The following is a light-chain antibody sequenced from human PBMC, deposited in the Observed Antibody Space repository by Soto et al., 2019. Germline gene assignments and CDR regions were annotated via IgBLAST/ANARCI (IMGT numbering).Light chain of an antibody. J-gene: IGLJ3*02. Sequence: QSALTQPASVSGSPGQSITISCTGTSSDAGSYNFVSWYQQHPGKAPKVMIYEDSKRPSGVSNRFSGSKSGNTASLTISGLQAEDEADYYCCSYASSSTYWVFGGGTKLTVL. CDR1: SSDAGSYNF. CDR3: CSYASSSTYWV. CDR2: EDS. V-gene: IGLV2-23*01.